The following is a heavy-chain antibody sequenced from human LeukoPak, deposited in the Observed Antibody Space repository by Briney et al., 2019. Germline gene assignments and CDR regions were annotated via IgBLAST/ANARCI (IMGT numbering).Heavy chain of an antibody. D-gene: IGHD3-22*01. Sequence: SGGSLRLSCAASGFTFSSYSMNWVRQAPGKGLEWVSAISGSGGSTYYADSVKGRFTISRDNSKNTLYLQMNSLRAEDTAVYYCAKGGYDSSGLDRTSDAFDIWGQGTMVTVSS. CDR3: AKGGYDSSGLDRTSDAFDI. V-gene: IGHV3-23*01. CDR2: ISGSGGST. J-gene: IGHJ3*02. CDR1: GFTFSSYS.